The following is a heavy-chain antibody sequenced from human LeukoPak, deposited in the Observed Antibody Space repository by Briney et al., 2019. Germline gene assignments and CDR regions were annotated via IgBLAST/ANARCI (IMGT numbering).Heavy chain of an antibody. CDR1: GGSIGSYY. CDR2: IFYSGST. Sequence: SETLSLTCTVSGGSIGSYYWSWIRQPPGKGLEWIGYIFYSGSTNYNPSLKSRVTISVDTSKNQFSLKLSSVTAADTAVYYCARITVAGAFDYWGQGTLVTVSS. CDR3: ARITVAGAFDY. D-gene: IGHD6-19*01. J-gene: IGHJ4*02. V-gene: IGHV4-59*01.